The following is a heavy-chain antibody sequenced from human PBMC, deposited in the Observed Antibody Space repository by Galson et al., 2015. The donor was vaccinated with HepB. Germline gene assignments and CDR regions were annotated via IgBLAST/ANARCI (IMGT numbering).Heavy chain of an antibody. V-gene: IGHV6-1*01. Sequence: CAISGDSVSSNSAAWNWIRQSPSRGLEWLGRTYYRSKWYNDYAVSVKSRITINPDTSKNQFSLQLNSVTPEDTAVYYCARDKVVPAAKRNYYYYYGMDVWGQGTTVTVSS. CDR1: GDSVSSNSAA. CDR2: TYYRSKWYN. CDR3: ARDKVVPAAKRNYYYYYGMDV. D-gene: IGHD2-2*01. J-gene: IGHJ6*02.